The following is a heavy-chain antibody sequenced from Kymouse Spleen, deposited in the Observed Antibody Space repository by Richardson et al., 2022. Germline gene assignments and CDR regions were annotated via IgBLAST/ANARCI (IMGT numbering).Heavy chain of an antibody. J-gene: IGHJ2*01. CDR1: GFTFSGSA. Sequence: EVQLVESGGGLVQPGGSLKLSCAASGFTFSGSAMHWVRQASGKGLEWVGRIRSKANSYATAYAASVKGRFTISRDDSKNTAYLQMNSLKTEDTAVYYCTLLGIGYFDLWGRGTLVTVSS. V-gene: IGHV3-73*02. CDR2: IRSKANSYAT. CDR3: TLLGIGYFDL. D-gene: IGHD7-27*02.